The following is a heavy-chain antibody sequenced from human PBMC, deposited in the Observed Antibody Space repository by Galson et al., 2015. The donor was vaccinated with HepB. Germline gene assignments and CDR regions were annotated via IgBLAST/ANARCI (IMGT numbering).Heavy chain of an antibody. CDR1: GFTFSSYG. Sequence: SLRLSCAASGFTFSSYGMHWVRQAPGKGLEWVAVIWYDGSNKYYADSVKGRFTISRDNSKNTLYLQMNSLRAEDTAVYYCARDLVGATGAGAFDIWGQGTMVTVSS. CDR3: ARDLVGATGAGAFDI. D-gene: IGHD1-26*01. CDR2: IWYDGSNK. V-gene: IGHV3-33*01. J-gene: IGHJ3*02.